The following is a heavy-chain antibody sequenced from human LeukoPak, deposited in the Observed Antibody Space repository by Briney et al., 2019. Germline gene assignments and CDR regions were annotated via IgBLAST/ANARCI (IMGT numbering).Heavy chain of an antibody. V-gene: IGHV3-23*01. J-gene: IGHJ4*02. CDR3: AKAYCSSTSCYNDY. Sequence: GGSLRLSCAPSGFTFSSYAISWVRQASGRGLGCVSDISGSGGSTYYADSVKGRFTNSRDNSKNTLYLQMNSLRAEDTAVYYCAKAYCSSTSCYNDYWGQGTLVTVSS. CDR1: GFTFSSYA. CDR2: ISGSGGST. D-gene: IGHD2-2*01.